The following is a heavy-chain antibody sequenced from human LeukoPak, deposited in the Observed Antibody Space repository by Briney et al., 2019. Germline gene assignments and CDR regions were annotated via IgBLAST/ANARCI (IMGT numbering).Heavy chain of an antibody. Sequence: PSETLSLTCTVSGYSISSGYYWGWIRQPPGKGLEWIGEINHSGSTNYNPSLKSRVTISVDTSKNQFSLKLSSVTAADTAVYYCAREGARWELTPIDYWGQGTLITVSS. V-gene: IGHV4-38-2*02. CDR2: INHSGST. J-gene: IGHJ4*02. CDR3: AREGARWELTPIDY. CDR1: GYSISSGYY. D-gene: IGHD1-26*01.